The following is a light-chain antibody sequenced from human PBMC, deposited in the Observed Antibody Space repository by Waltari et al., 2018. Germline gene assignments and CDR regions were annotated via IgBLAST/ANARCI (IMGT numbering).Light chain of an antibody. V-gene: IGLV3-1*01. J-gene: IGLJ2*01. CDR3: QTWDSGTAL. Sequence: SYELIQPASVSVSPGQTASITCSGDKLGDKYACWFQQKPGQSPILVIYQDNKRPSGIPERFSGSNSGGTSTLTISGTQPMDEADYYCQTWDSGTALFGGGTELTVL. CDR2: QDN. CDR1: KLGDKY.